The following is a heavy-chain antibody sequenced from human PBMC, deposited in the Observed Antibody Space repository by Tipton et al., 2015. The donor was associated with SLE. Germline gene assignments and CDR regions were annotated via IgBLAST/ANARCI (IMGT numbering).Heavy chain of an antibody. CDR1: DGSFSGYY. CDR3: ARGSYSSPIFDT. D-gene: IGHD6-13*01. J-gene: IGHJ4*02. CDR2: ISHDGGA. V-gene: IGHV4-34*01. Sequence: TLSLTCTVFDGSFSGYYWAWLRQSPGKGLEWIGEISHDGGANYNPSLESRDTISLETSKNQFSLKLNSVTAADTAVYYCARGSYSSPIFDTWGQGTLVTVSS.